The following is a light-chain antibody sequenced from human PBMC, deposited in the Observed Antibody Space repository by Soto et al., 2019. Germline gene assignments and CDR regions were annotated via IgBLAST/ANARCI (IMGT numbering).Light chain of an antibody. Sequence: EIVMTQSPATMSVSPGERATLSCRTSQSVSSNLAWYQQKPGQAPRLLIYGASTGATGIPARFSGSGSGTEFTLTINTLQSEDFAVYYWQQYNNWPYTFGQGTKLEIK. CDR3: QQYNNWPYT. J-gene: IGKJ2*01. V-gene: IGKV3-15*01. CDR2: GAS. CDR1: QSVSSN.